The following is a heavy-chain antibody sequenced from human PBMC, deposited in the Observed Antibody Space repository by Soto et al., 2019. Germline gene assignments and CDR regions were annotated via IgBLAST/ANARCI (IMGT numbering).Heavy chain of an antibody. V-gene: IGHV4-39*01. J-gene: IGHJ4*02. D-gene: IGHD7-27*01. Sequence: PSETLSLTCTVSGCSVSSNSYSWGWVRQSPGKGLEWIGTIYSNDNTHYNPSLLSRVTISVDTSKNQFSLKLNSVTAADTAVYYCTRGPSGDKIDYWGQGALVTVSS. CDR3: TRGPSGDKIDY. CDR2: IYSNDNT. CDR1: GCSVSSNSYS.